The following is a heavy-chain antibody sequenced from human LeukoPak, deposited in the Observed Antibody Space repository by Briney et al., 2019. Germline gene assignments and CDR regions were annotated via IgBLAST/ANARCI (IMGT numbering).Heavy chain of an antibody. CDR3: ASHNSAWGYFDY. Sequence: SETLSLTCTVSGGSISSSSYYWGWIRQPPGKGLELIGSKYYSGSTYYNPSLKSRVTISVDTSKNQFSLKLSPVTVADTAVYYCASHNSAWGYFDYWGQGTLVTVSS. V-gene: IGHV4-39*01. CDR2: KYYSGST. J-gene: IGHJ4*02. CDR1: GGSISSSSYY. D-gene: IGHD6-19*01.